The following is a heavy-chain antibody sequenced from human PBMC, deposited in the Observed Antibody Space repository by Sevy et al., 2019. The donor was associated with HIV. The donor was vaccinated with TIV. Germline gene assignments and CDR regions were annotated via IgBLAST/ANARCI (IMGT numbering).Heavy chain of an antibody. CDR1: GFIFGEYA. CDR3: SREGSEGSVAQPDAFDI. CDR2: IRSKTYGGTT. J-gene: IGHJ3*02. D-gene: IGHD6-19*01. Sequence: GGSLRLSCTASGFIFGEYAMSWFRQAPGKGLEWVGFIRSKTYGGTTEYAASVKGRFTISRDDSKSIAYLQMNSLKTEDTAMYYCSREGSEGSVAQPDAFDIWGQGPMVTVSS. V-gene: IGHV3-49*03.